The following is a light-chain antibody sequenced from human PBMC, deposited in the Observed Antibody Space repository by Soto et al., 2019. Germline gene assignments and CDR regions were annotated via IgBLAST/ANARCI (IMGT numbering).Light chain of an antibody. CDR3: QQYGSYPLFT. J-gene: IGKJ3*01. V-gene: IGKV3-20*01. CDR2: GAS. Sequence: EMVLTQSPGTLSLSPGERATLSCRASQSVSSSYLAWYQQKPGQAPRLLIYGASSRTTGIPDRFSGSGSETDFTLTISRLEPEDFAVYYCQQYGSYPLFTFGPGTKVDIK. CDR1: QSVSSSY.